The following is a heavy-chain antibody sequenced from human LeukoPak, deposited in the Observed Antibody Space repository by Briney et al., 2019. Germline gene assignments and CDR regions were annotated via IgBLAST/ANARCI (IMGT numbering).Heavy chain of an antibody. D-gene: IGHD3-10*01. CDR1: GFTFSSYE. Sequence: GGSLRLSCAASGFTFSSYEMNWVRQAPGKGLEWVSYISSSGSTIYYSDSVMGRFTISRDNAKNSLYPQMNSLRVEDKAVYYCAPFEGFWGQGTLVTVPS. J-gene: IGHJ4*02. V-gene: IGHV3-48*03. CDR3: APFEGF. CDR2: ISSSGSTI.